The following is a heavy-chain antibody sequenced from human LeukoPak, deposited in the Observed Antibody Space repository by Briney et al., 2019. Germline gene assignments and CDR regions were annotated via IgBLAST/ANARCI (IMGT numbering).Heavy chain of an antibody. D-gene: IGHD1-7*01. Sequence: GESLKISCKGSGYSFTSYWIGWVRQMPGKGLEWMGIIYPGDSDTRYSPSFRGQVTISADMSITTAYLQWSRLKASDTAMYYCARRLGPPWGTLYNWFDPWGQGTLVTVSS. CDR2: IYPGDSDT. CDR3: ARRLGPPWGTLYNWFDP. J-gene: IGHJ5*02. CDR1: GYSFTSYW. V-gene: IGHV5-51*01.